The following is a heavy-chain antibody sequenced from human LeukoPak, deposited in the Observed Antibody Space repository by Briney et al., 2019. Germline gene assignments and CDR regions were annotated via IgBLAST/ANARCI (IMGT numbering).Heavy chain of an antibody. D-gene: IGHD3-10*01. CDR1: GFTFNSYA. V-gene: IGHV3-23*01. J-gene: IGHJ4*02. CDR3: ARDSGSLPLDY. Sequence: GGSLRLSCAASGFTFNSYAMSWVRQAPGKGLEWVSGISGSGRTTYYADSVKGRFTISRDNSKNTLYLQMNSLRAEDTAVYYCARDSGSLPLDYWGQGTLVTVSS. CDR2: ISGSGRTT.